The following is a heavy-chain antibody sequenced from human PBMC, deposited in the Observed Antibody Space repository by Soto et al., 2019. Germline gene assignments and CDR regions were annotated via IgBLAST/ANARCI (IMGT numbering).Heavy chain of an antibody. J-gene: IGHJ4*02. Sequence: GASVKVSCKASGFTFTSSAVQWVRQARGQRLEWIGWIVVGSGNTNFAQKFQERVTITRDMSTSTAYMELSSLRSEDTAVYYCAASGYYDSSGYYYGGYWGQGTLVTVSS. D-gene: IGHD3-22*01. V-gene: IGHV1-58*01. CDR3: AASGYYDSSGYYYGGY. CDR2: IVVGSGNT. CDR1: GFTFTSSA.